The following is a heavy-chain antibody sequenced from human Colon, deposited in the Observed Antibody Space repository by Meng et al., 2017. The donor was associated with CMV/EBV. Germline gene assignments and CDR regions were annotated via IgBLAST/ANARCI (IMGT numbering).Heavy chain of an antibody. J-gene: IGHJ4*02. V-gene: IGHV2-5*02. D-gene: IGHD3-16*02. CDR2: IYWDDDK. Sequence: FSGFSLDTSGMAVAWIRQPPGKALEWLGLIYWDDDKRYSPSLKNRLSITKDTSKNQVVLTMTNMDPVDTATYYCAHRAYADYRYLGFDYWGQGTLVT. CDR3: AHRAYADYRYLGFDY. CDR1: GFSLDTSGMA.